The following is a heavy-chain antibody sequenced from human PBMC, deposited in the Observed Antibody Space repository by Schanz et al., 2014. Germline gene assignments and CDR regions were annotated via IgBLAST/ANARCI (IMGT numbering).Heavy chain of an antibody. D-gene: IGHD2-2*01. V-gene: IGHV1-69*04. CDR2: IIPILGVT. CDR1: GGTFSSYS. J-gene: IGHJ2*01. Sequence: QVQLVQSGAEVKKPGSSMKVSCKVSGGTFSSYSITWVRQAPGQGLEWMGRIIPILGVTNYAQKFQGRVTTPEDKYTHTAYMQLSSLTSEATAVYYCARGYCSRASCYLEYFDLWGRGTLVTVSS. CDR3: ARGYCSRASCYLEYFDL.